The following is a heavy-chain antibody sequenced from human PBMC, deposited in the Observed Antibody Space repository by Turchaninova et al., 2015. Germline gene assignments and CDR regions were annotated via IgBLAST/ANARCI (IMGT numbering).Heavy chain of an antibody. D-gene: IGHD5-18*01. CDR3: ARAPVDTAMAEFDY. J-gene: IGHJ4*02. V-gene: IGHV4-38-2*01. CDR2: IYHSGST. Sequence: QVQLQESGPGLVHPSATLSPPCAGCGYYSSSEEYWGGIRQPPGKGVEWIGRIYHSGSTYYNPSLKSRVTISVDTSKNQFSLKLSSVTAADTAVYYCARAPVDTAMAEFDYWGQGTLVTVSS. CDR1: GYYSSSEEY.